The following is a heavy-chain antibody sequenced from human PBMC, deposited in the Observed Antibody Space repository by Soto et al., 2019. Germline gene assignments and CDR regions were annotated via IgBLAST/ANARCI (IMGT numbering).Heavy chain of an antibody. CDR3: ARDRSPYYYDSSGYPHY. D-gene: IGHD3-22*01. CDR2: ISVYSGNT. CDR1: GDTFTNYG. V-gene: IGHV1-18*01. Sequence: ASVKVSCKASGDTFTNYGFSWVRQAPGQGLEWMGWISVYSGNTNYAQNVQGRVTMTTDTSTSTAYMELRSLRSDDTAVYYCARDRSPYYYDSSGYPHYWGQGTLVTVSS. J-gene: IGHJ4*02.